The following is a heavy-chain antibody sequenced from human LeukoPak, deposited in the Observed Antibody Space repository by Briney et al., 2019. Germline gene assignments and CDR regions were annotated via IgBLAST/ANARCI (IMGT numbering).Heavy chain of an antibody. CDR2: ISTSSDST. J-gene: IGHJ4*02. V-gene: IGHV3-23*01. Sequence: GGSLRLSCATSGFTVSSYWMHWVRQAPGKGLVWVSDISTSSDSTYHIESVRGRFTISRDNSKNTLYLQMNSLRVDDTAVYYCASGLYGGVFDNWGQGTLVTVSS. CDR3: ASGLYGGVFDN. CDR1: GFTVSSYW. D-gene: IGHD4/OR15-4a*01.